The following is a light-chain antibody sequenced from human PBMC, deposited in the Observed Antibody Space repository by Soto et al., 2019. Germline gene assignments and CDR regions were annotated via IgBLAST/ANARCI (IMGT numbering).Light chain of an antibody. CDR2: WAS. CDR3: QQYYSVPPT. CDR1: QSVLYSSKNKNY. V-gene: IGKV4-1*01. J-gene: IGKJ1*01. Sequence: DIVMTQSPDSLAVSLGERATINCKSSQSVLYSSKNKNYLAWYQQKPGQPPKLLIYWASTGESGVPDRFSGSGSGTDFTLTISSLQAEDVAVYYCQQYYSVPPTFGQGTRVEIK.